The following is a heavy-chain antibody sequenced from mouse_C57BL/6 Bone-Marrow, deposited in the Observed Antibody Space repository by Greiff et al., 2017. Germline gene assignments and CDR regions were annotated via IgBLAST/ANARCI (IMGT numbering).Heavy chain of an antibody. Sequence: EVKLVESGGGLVKPGGSLKLSCAASGFTFSSYAMSWVRQTPEKRLEWVATISDGGSYTSYPDNVKGRFTISRDNAKNNLYLQMSHLKSEDTAMYYCARDHYGSSPWFAYWGQGTLVTVSA. J-gene: IGHJ3*01. D-gene: IGHD1-1*01. CDR3: ARDHYGSSPWFAY. CDR2: ISDGGSYT. CDR1: GFTFSSYA. V-gene: IGHV5-4*01.